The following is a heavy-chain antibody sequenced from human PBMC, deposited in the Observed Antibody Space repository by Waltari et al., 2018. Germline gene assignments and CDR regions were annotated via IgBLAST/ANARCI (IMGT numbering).Heavy chain of an antibody. V-gene: IGHV4-4*02. CDR3: ARDRGRGLSLDC. CDR1: DDSPCNTYW. Sequence: QLQLQESGPGMVQPSGPLSLPCAVSDDSPCNTYWWSWVRQSPGKGLEWIGQVHGSGRTNYNPSFASRVTVSLDTYNNQFSLKVTSATAADTAVYYCARDRGRGLSLDCWGPGTLVTVSP. D-gene: IGHD2-15*01. CDR2: VHGSGRT. J-gene: IGHJ4*02.